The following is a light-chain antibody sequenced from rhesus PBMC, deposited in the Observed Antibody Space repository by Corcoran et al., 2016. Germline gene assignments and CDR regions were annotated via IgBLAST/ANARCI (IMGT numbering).Light chain of an antibody. V-gene: IGKV1-32*02. CDR3: QQGNSNPFT. J-gene: IGKJ3*01. Sequence: DIQMSQSPSSLSASVGDRVTITCRASQGISSYLIWYQQKPGKAPKLLIYYANSLASGVPSRFSGSGSGTDFTLTIISLQPEDFATYYCQQGNSNPFTFGPGTKLDIK. CDR1: QGISSY. CDR2: YAN.